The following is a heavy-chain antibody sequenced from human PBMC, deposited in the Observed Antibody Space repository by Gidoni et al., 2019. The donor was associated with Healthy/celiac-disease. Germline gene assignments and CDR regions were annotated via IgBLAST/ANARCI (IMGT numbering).Heavy chain of an antibody. J-gene: IGHJ6*02. V-gene: IGHV5-51*01. Sequence: EVQLVHSGAEVTKPGESLMISCQGSGYSITSYWLGRVRQLPGKGLEWLGIIYPCDSDTRYSPSFQGQVTISADKSISTAYLQWSSLKASDTAMYYCATSPSNYYYGMDVWGQGTTVTVSS. D-gene: IGHD6-6*01. CDR3: ATSPSNYYYGMDV. CDR2: IYPCDSDT. CDR1: GYSITSYW.